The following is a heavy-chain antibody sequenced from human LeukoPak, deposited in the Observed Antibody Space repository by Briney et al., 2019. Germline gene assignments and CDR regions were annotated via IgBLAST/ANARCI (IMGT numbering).Heavy chain of an antibody. CDR1: VGSISSSSYH. J-gene: IGHJ6*03. D-gene: IGHD6-13*01. CDR3: ARTLGEVSSSWYYYYYYMDV. Sequence: SETLSLTCTVSVGSISSSSYHWGWIRQPPGKGLEWIASIYYSGTTYYNPSLKSRVTISVDTSKNQFSLKLSSVTAADTAVYYCARTLGEVSSSWYYYYYYMDVWGKGTTVTVSS. CDR2: IYYSGTT. V-gene: IGHV4-39*07.